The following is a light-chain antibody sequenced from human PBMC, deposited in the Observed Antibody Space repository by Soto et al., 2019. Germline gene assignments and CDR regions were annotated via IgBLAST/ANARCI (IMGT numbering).Light chain of an antibody. CDR2: GAS. J-gene: IGKJ2*01. V-gene: IGKV3-15*01. Sequence: EIVMTQSPATLSVSPGERATLSCRASQSVSSNLAWYQQNPGQAPRLLIYGASTRATGIPARFSGSGSGTEFTLTISSLQSEDFAVYYCQHYNNWPLEFTFGQGTKLEIK. CDR1: QSVSSN. CDR3: QHYNNWPLEFT.